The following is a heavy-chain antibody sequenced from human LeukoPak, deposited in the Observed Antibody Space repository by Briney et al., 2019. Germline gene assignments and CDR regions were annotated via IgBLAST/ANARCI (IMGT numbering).Heavy chain of an antibody. D-gene: IGHD2-2*01. J-gene: IGHJ4*02. CDR2: IKQDGSKK. Sequence: HSGGSLRLSCAASGFTFSSYWMTWVRQAPGKGLEWVANIKQDGSKKSYVDSVKGRFTISRDNAKNSPYLQMNSLRADGTGVYYCASQPAAADVDYWGQGTLVTVSS. CDR3: ASQPAAADVDY. CDR1: GFTFSSYW. V-gene: IGHV3-7*03.